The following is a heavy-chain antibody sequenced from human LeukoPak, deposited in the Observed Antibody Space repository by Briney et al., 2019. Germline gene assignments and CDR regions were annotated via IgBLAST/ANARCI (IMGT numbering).Heavy chain of an antibody. V-gene: IGHV4-4*02. CDR1: GGSISSSNW. CDR3: ARSLFVLMAYANPGMDV. Sequence: SETLSLTCAVSGGSISSSNWWSWVRQPPGKGLEWIGEIYHSGSTNYNPSLKSRVTISVDKSKNQFSLKLSSVTAADTAVYYCARSLFVLMAYANPGMDVWGQGTTVTVSS. D-gene: IGHD2-8*01. CDR2: IYHSGST. J-gene: IGHJ6*02.